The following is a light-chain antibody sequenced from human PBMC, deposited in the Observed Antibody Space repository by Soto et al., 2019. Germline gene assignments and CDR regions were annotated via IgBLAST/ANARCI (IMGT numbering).Light chain of an antibody. V-gene: IGKV4-1*01. CDR2: WAS. CDR3: QQYYTNPWT. CDR1: QSVLYTSNNKNY. J-gene: IGKJ1*01. Sequence: DIVMTQSPDSLAVSLGERATINCKSSQSVLYTSNNKNYLAWHQHKPGQPPKVLIYWASTRESGVPDRFSGSGSGTDFTLTISSLQAEDVAVYYCQQYYTNPWTFGPGTKVEIK.